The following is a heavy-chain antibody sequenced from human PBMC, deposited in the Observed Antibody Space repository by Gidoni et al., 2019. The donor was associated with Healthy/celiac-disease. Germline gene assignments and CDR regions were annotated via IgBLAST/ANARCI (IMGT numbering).Heavy chain of an antibody. CDR1: GFTFVAYS. D-gene: IGHD3-10*01. CDR3: AKDILYGGSEPPFAFDI. V-gene: IGHV3-9*01. CDR2: MSWNSGSI. J-gene: IGHJ3*02. Sequence: EVQLVESGGGLVQPGRSLRLSCAASGFTFVAYSMHWVRQAPGKGLEWVSGMSWNSGSIGYADSVKGRFTISRDNAKNSLYLQMNSLRAEDTALYYCAKDILYGGSEPPFAFDIWGQGTMVTVSS.